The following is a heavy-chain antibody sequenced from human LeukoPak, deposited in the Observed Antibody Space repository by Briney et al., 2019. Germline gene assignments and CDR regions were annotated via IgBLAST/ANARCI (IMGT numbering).Heavy chain of an antibody. J-gene: IGHJ4*02. Sequence: PGASRQISGQGSGSTFSSYWIAWVRQLPGKGLEWMGMIYPGDSDTRYSPSFQGQVTMSADKSISTAYLHWSSLKASDTAMYYCAILTVTEFDHWGQGTLVTVSS. CDR3: AILTVTEFDH. CDR1: GSTFSSYW. CDR2: IYPGDSDT. D-gene: IGHD4-17*01. V-gene: IGHV5-51*01.